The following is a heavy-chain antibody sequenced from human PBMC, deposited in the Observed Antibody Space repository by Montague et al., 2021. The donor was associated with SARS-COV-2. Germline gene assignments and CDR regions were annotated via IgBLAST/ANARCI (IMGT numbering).Heavy chain of an antibody. Sequence: PALVKPRQTLTLTCTFSGFSLSTSGVCVSWIRQPPGKALEWLALIDWDDDKYYSTSLKTRLTISKDTSKNQVVLTMTNMDPVDTATYYCARMVTIFSLGGYYYYYGMDVWGQGTTVTVSS. CDR1: GFSLSTSGVC. D-gene: IGHD3-9*01. CDR3: ARMVTIFSLGGYYYYYGMDV. V-gene: IGHV2-70*01. J-gene: IGHJ6*02. CDR2: IDWDDDK.